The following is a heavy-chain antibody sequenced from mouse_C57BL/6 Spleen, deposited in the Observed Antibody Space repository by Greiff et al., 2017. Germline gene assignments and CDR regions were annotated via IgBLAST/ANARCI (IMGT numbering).Heavy chain of an antibody. CDR3: ASYDGYSPFAY. D-gene: IGHD2-3*01. CDR1: GYTFTSYW. V-gene: IGHV1-64*01. J-gene: IGHJ3*01. CDR2: IHPNSGST. Sequence: QVQLKQPGAELVKPGASVKLSCKASGYTFTSYWMHWVKQRPGQGLEWIGMIHPNSGSTNYNEKFKSKATLTVDKSSSTAYMQLSSLTSEDSAVYYCASYDGYSPFAYGGQGTLVTVSA.